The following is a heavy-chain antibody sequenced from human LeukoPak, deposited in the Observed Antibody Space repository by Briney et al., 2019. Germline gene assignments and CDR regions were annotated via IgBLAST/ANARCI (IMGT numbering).Heavy chain of an antibody. CDR1: GFTFRTYE. Sequence: GGSLRLSCAASGFTFRTYEMNWVRQAPGKGLEWVSYISTGATIYYADSVKGRFTISRDNAKNSLYLQMNSLRAEDTAIYYCARGRRNRGLDFDYWGQGTLVTVSS. D-gene: IGHD7-27*01. V-gene: IGHV3-48*03. CDR2: ISTGATI. J-gene: IGHJ4*02. CDR3: ARGRRNRGLDFDY.